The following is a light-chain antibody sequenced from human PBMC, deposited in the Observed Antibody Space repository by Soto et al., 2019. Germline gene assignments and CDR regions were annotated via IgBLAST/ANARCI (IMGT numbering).Light chain of an antibody. CDR1: SSDVGGYNY. Sequence: QSVLTPPASVSGSPGQSITISCTGTSSDVGGYNYVSWYQQHPGRAPKLMIYDVSNRPSGVSNRFSGSKSGNTASLTISGLQAEDEADYYCSSYTSSSTYVVFGGGTQLTVL. V-gene: IGLV2-14*01. CDR3: SSYTSSSTYVV. J-gene: IGLJ2*01. CDR2: DVS.